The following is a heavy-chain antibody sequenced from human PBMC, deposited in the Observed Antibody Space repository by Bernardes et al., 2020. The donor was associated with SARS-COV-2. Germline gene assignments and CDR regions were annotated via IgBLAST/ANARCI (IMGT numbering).Heavy chain of an antibody. CDR3: ARIDDVTGRDY. CDR1: GFTFGIYG. V-gene: IGHV1-18*04. D-gene: IGHD3-9*01. J-gene: IGHJ4*02. Sequence: ASVKVSCKASGFTFGIYGFGWVLQAPGQGLEWMGWISAYNGDTHYAQNLQGRVTMTTDTSTSTAYMELRSLRSDDTAVYYCARIDDVTGRDYWGQGTLVTVSS. CDR2: ISAYNGDT.